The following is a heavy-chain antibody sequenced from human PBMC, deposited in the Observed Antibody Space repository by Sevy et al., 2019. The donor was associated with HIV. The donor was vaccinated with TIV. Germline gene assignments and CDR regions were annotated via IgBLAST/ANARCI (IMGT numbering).Heavy chain of an antibody. D-gene: IGHD2-21*01. Sequence: GGSLRLSCAASGFTFTDYFMGWVRQAPGKGLEWVANIDQDRSQKNYVDSVKGRFTISRDNAKNSVYLQMNRLRVDDTAVYYCARELWPGDYWGQGTLVTVSS. CDR1: GFTFTDYF. CDR3: ARELWPGDY. CDR2: IDQDRSQK. V-gene: IGHV3-7*01. J-gene: IGHJ4*02.